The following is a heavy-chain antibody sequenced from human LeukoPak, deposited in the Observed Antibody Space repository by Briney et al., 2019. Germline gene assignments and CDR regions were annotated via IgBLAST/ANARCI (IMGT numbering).Heavy chain of an antibody. J-gene: IGHJ4*02. CDR1: GDSVSRTNIA. CDR3: ARASVVVSYYFDY. CDR2: TYYRSKWYN. V-gene: IGHV6-1*01. D-gene: IGHD3-10*01. Sequence: SQTLSLTCAISGDSVSRTNIAWNWIRQSPSRGLEWLGRTYYRSKWYNDYAVSVKSRITINPDTSKNQFSLQLNSVTPEDTAVYYCARASVVVSYYFDYWGQGTLVTVSS.